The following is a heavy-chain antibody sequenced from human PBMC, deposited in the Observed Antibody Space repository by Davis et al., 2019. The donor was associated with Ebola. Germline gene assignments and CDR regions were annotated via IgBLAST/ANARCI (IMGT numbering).Heavy chain of an antibody. J-gene: IGHJ6*02. CDR1: GGTFSSYA. CDR3: ARDQGGRYYYYGMDV. V-gene: IGHV1-69*05. Sequence: SVKVSCKASGGTFSSYAISWVRQAHGQGLEWMGGIISIFGTANYAQKFQGRVTMTTDTSTSTAYMELRSLRSDDTAVYYCARDQGGRYYYYGMDVWGQGTTVTVSS. D-gene: IGHD3-16*01. CDR2: IISIFGTA.